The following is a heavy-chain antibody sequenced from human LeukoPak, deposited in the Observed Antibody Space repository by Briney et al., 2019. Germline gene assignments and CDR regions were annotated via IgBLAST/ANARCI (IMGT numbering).Heavy chain of an antibody. CDR3: AKDSYGDYNFDY. Sequence: PGGSLRLSCAASGFTFSSYGMHWVRQAPGKGLEWVAVIWYDGSNKYYADSVKGRFTISRDNSKNTLYLQMNSLRAEDTAVYYCAKDSYGDYNFDYWGQGTLVTVSS. D-gene: IGHD4-17*01. V-gene: IGHV3-33*06. CDR1: GFTFSSYG. J-gene: IGHJ4*02. CDR2: IWYDGSNK.